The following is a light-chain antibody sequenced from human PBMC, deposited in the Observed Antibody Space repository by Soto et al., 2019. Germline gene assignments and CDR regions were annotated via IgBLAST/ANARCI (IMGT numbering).Light chain of an antibody. Sequence: IQLTQTPSTLSASVGDRVTIACRASQSVSPWLAWYQQKPGKAPKLPIYDVSNLQSGVPSRFSGSGSGTEFTLTISGLQPDDFATYYCQQYNTYSHTFGQGTKLEIK. CDR3: QQYNTYSHT. J-gene: IGKJ2*01. V-gene: IGKV1-5*01. CDR2: DVS. CDR1: QSVSPW.